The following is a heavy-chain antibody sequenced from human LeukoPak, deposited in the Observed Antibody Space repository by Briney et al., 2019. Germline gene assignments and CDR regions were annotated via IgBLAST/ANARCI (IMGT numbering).Heavy chain of an antibody. CDR1: GGSISSYY. CDR3: ARHVDGTGDAFDI. D-gene: IGHD1-1*01. V-gene: IGHV4-59*08. Sequence: SETLSLTCTVSGGSISSYYWNWIRQPPGKGLEWIGYIYYSGSTNYNPSLKSRVTISIDTSKNQFSLKLTSVTAADTAVYYCARHVDGTGDAFDIWGQGTMVTVSS. J-gene: IGHJ3*02. CDR2: IYYSGST.